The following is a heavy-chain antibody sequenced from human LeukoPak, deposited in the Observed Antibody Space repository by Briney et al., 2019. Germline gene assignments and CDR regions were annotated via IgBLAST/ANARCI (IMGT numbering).Heavy chain of an antibody. J-gene: IGHJ4*02. CDR1: GFTFSSYS. CDR3: AREDGYCSGGNCYSYFDS. CDR2: SSRSSTYT. D-gene: IGHD2-15*01. Sequence: GGSLRLSCAASGFTFSSYSMNWVRQAPGKGLEWVSSSSRSSTYTYYADSVKGRFTISSDNAKNLLYLQMDSLRAEDTAVYFCAREDGYCSGGNCYSYFDSWGQGTLVTVSS. V-gene: IGHV3-21*06.